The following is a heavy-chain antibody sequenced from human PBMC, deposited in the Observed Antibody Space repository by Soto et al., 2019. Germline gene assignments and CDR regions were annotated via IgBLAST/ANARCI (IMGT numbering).Heavy chain of an antibody. J-gene: IGHJ6*02. CDR2: IIPILGIA. CDR3: ARDSKGTDYYYYGMDV. Sequence: QVQLVLSGAEVKKPGSSVKVSCKASGGTFSSYTISWVRQAPGQGLQWMGRIIPILGIANYAQKFQGRVTITADKSTSTAYMELSSLRSEDTAVYYCARDSKGTDYYYYGMDVWGQGTTVTVSS. CDR1: GGTFSSYT. D-gene: IGHD2-8*02. V-gene: IGHV1-69*08.